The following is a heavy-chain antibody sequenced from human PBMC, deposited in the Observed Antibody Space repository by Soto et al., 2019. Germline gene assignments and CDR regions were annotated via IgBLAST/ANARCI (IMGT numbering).Heavy chain of an antibody. V-gene: IGHV4-61*01. CDR3: ARILGQWITGTTT. D-gene: IGHD1-7*01. J-gene: IGHJ5*02. CDR1: GGSVRSGTYY. Sequence: PSETLSLTCIVSGGSVRSGTYYWSWIRQPPGKGLEWIGYIYSSGSTNYNPSLKSRATISVDTSKNQFSLKLSSVTAADTAVYYCARILGQWITGTTTWGQGTLVPVSP. CDR2: IYSSGST.